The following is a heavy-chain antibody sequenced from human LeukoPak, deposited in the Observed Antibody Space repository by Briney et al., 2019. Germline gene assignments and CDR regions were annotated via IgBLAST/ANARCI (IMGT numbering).Heavy chain of an antibody. CDR3: ARVQYYDFWSGYYVY. D-gene: IGHD3-3*01. CDR1: GYTFTSYG. CDR2: ISAYNGNT. J-gene: IGHJ4*02. Sequence: ASVKVSCKASGYTFTSYGISWVRQAPGQGLEWMGWISAYNGNTNYAQKLQGRVTMTTDTSTSTACMELRSLRSDDTAVYYCARVQYYDFWSGYYVYWGQGTLVTVSS. V-gene: IGHV1-18*01.